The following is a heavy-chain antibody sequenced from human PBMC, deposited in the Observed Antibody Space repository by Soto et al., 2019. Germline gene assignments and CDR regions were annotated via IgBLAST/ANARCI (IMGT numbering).Heavy chain of an antibody. CDR2: ISSSSSYT. CDR1: GFTFSDYY. CDR3: ARGGLVITPFDY. D-gene: IGHD3-9*01. V-gene: IGHV3-11*06. Sequence: GGSLRLSCAASGFTFSDYYMSWIRQAPGKWLEWVSYISSSSSYTNYADSVKGRFTISRDSATNSLYLQMNSLRAEVTAVYYCARGGLVITPFDYWGQGTLVTVSS. J-gene: IGHJ4*02.